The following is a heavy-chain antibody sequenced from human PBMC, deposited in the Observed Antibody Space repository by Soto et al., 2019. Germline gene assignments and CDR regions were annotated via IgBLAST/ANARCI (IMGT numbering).Heavy chain of an antibody. D-gene: IGHD2-15*01. CDR2: IGGSNGRT. CDR3: AKGQGFRLPFDH. Sequence: PGGSLRLSCAASGFSFSSYGMAWVRQAPGKGLEWVSAIGGSNGRTYDADTVKGRFTISRDNSNNILYLQMNSLRADDTAVYYCAKGQGFRLPFDHWGQGTLVTVSS. CDR1: GFSFSSYG. V-gene: IGHV3-23*01. J-gene: IGHJ4*02.